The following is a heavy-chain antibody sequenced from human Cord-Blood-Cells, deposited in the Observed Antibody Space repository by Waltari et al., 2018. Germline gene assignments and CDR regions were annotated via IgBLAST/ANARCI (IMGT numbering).Heavy chain of an antibody. D-gene: IGHD6-19*01. J-gene: IGHJ4*02. V-gene: IGHV1-3*01. Sequence: QVQLVQSGAEVKKPGASVKVSCKASGYTSTSYAMNWVSQAPGQRLEWRGWINAGNGNTKYSQKFQGRVTITRDTSASTAYMELSSLRSEDTAVYYCAREPRRSSGWYDYWGQGTLVTVSS. CDR3: AREPRRSSGWYDY. CDR2: INAGNGNT. CDR1: GYTSTSYA.